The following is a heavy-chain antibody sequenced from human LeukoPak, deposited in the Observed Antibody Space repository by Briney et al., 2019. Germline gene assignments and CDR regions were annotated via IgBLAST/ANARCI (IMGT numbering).Heavy chain of an antibody. CDR3: AREFTIFGVVNDAFDI. V-gene: IGHV3-74*01. D-gene: IGHD3-3*01. CDR1: GFTFSNYW. J-gene: IGHJ3*02. Sequence: GGSLRLSCAASGFTFSNYWIRWVRQAPGKGLVWVSRINSDGSSTSYADSVKGRFTISRDNAKNTLYLQMNSLRAEDTAVYYCAREFTIFGVVNDAFDIWGQGTMVTVSS. CDR2: INSDGSST.